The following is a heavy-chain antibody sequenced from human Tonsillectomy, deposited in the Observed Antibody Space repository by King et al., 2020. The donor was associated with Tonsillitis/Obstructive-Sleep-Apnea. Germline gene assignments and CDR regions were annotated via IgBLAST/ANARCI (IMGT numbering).Heavy chain of an antibody. J-gene: IGHJ6*02. CDR2: IIPIVGIT. CDR1: GGTFSSYG. Sequence: QLVQSGAEVKKPGSSVKVSCKASGGTFSSYGISWVRQAPGQGLGWMGGIIPIVGITNYAQKFQGRVTITADKSTSTAYMELSRLRSEDTAVYYCAAGSSTSCYHYYYYGMDVWGQGTTVTVSS. D-gene: IGHD2-2*01. CDR3: AAGSSTSCYHYYYYGMDV. V-gene: IGHV1-69*10.